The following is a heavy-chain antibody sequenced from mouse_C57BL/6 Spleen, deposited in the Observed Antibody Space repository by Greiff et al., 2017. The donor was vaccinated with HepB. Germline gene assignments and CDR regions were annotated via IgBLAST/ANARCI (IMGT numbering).Heavy chain of an antibody. J-gene: IGHJ1*03. CDR1: GFTFSDYG. CDR2: ISSGSSTI. Sequence: EVKLVESGGGLVKPGGSLKLSCAASGFTFSDYGMHWVRQAPEKGLEWVAYISSGSSTIYYADTVKGRFTISRDNAKNTLFLQMTSLRSEDTAMYYCARQASYYGSSYRYWYFDVWGTGTTVTVSS. D-gene: IGHD1-1*01. V-gene: IGHV5-17*01. CDR3: ARQASYYGSSYRYWYFDV.